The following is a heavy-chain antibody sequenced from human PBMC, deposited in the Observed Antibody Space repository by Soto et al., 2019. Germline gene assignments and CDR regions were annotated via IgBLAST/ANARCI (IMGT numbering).Heavy chain of an antibody. CDR3: ARVPGP. CDR1: GGSISSGGYS. J-gene: IGHJ5*02. D-gene: IGHD3-10*01. CDR2: IYHSGST. Sequence: LSLTCAVSGGSISSGGYSWSWIRQPPGKGLEWIGYIYHSGSTYYNPSLKSRVTISVDRSKNQFSLKLSSVTAADTAVYYCARVPGPWGQGTLLTVSS. V-gene: IGHV4-30-2*01.